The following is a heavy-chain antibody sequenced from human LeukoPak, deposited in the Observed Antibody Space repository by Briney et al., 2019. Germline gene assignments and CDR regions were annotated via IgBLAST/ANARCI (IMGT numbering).Heavy chain of an antibody. V-gene: IGHV3-74*01. Sequence: PGGSLRLSCAASGFTFSSYWMHWVRQAPGKGLVWVSRINSDGSSTSYADSVKGRFTISRDNAKNTLYLQMNSLRAEDTAVYYCAKFWGVGVPHAFDIWGQGTMVTVSS. CDR1: GFTFSSYW. D-gene: IGHD3-16*01. CDR3: AKFWGVGVPHAFDI. J-gene: IGHJ3*02. CDR2: INSDGSST.